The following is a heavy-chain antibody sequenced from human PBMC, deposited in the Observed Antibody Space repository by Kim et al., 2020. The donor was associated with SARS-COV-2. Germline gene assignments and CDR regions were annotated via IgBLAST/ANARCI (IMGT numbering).Heavy chain of an antibody. Sequence: YAQKLRGRVTMTTDTSTSTAYMELRSLRSDDTAVYYCARGNSGSYYWFDPWGQGTLVTVSS. D-gene: IGHD1-26*01. V-gene: IGHV1-18*01. CDR3: ARGNSGSYYWFDP. J-gene: IGHJ5*02.